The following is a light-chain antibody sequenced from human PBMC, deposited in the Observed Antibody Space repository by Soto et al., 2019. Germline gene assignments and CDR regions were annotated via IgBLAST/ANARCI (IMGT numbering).Light chain of an antibody. J-gene: IGLJ1*01. Sequence: QSVLTQPPSVSGAPGQRVTISCTGSNFNIGAGYDVHWYQHLPGTAPRLLLYANNNRPSGVPDRFSGAKSGTSASLAITGLQAEDEADYYCQSYDTNLSGSLYVFGTGTKVTVL. CDR1: NFNIGAGYD. CDR2: ANN. CDR3: QSYDTNLSGSLYV. V-gene: IGLV1-40*01.